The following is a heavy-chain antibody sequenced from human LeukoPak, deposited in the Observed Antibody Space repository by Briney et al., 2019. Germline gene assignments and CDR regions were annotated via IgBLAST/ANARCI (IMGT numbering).Heavy chain of an antibody. CDR3: AKDLQRWVAVAGKGWFDP. Sequence: PGGSLRLSCAASGFTFSSYGMSWVRQAPGKGLEWVSAISGSGGSTYYADSVKGRFTISRDNSKNTLYLQMNSLRAEDTAVYYCAKDLQRWVAVAGKGWFDPWGQGTLVTVSS. CDR1: GFTFSSYG. D-gene: IGHD6-19*01. V-gene: IGHV3-23*01. CDR2: ISGSGGST. J-gene: IGHJ5*02.